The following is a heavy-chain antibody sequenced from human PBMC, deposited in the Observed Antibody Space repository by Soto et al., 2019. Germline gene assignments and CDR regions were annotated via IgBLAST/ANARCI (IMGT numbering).Heavy chain of an antibody. CDR3: VVITFGGPPPFRLDY. V-gene: IGHV3-23*01. D-gene: IGHD3-16*01. J-gene: IGHJ4*02. CDR1: GFTFSSYA. Sequence: GGSLRLSCAASGFTFSSYAMSWVRQAPGKGLEWVSAISSSSGSTYYADSVKGRFTISRDNAKNTLYLQMNSLRAEDTAVYYCVVITFGGPPPFRLDYWGQGTLVTVS. CDR2: ISSSSGST.